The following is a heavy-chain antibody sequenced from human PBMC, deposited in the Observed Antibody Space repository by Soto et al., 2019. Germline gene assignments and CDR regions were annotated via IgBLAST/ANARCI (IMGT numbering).Heavy chain of an antibody. CDR2: INHSGST. CDR1: GGSFSGYY. D-gene: IGHD3-3*01. J-gene: IGHJ2*01. V-gene: IGHV4-34*01. CDR3: ARVKVGDLFRFNWFFDL. Sequence: SETLSLTCAVYGGSFSGYYWTWIRQPPGTGLEWIGEINHSGSTNYNPSLKSRVTISVDRSKNQFSLKLKSVTETDTAVYYCARVKVGDLFRFNWFFDLWGRGTLVT.